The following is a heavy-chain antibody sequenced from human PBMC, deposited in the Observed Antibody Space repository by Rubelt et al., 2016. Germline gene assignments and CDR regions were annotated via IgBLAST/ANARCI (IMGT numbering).Heavy chain of an antibody. CDR3: ARDRAFNSFDY. CDR1: GFTFSTYG. D-gene: IGHD3-10*01. Sequence: VQLLESGGGLVQPGGSLRLSCAASGFTFSTYGMHWVRQAPGKGLEWVALIWYDGSNKYYADSVKGRFTISRDNAKNSLYLHMNSLRVDDTAVYYCARDRAFNSFDYWGQGTLVTVSS. J-gene: IGHJ4*02. V-gene: IGHV3-33*08. CDR2: IWYDGSNK.